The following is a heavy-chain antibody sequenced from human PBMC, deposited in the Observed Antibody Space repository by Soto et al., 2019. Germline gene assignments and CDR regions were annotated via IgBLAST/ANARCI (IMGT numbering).Heavy chain of an antibody. D-gene: IGHD6-19*01. J-gene: IGHJ3*02. Sequence: EVQLLESGGGLVQPGGSLRLSCAASGFTFSSYVMNWVRQAPGKGLEWVSTISGSGGSTYYADSVEGRFTFSRDNSKNAVVLLMNILRAEDTAVYYCAKGVSNGWYDAFVIWGQGTMGTVSS. CDR1: GFTFSSYV. V-gene: IGHV3-23*01. CDR3: AKGVSNGWYDAFVI. CDR2: ISGSGGST.